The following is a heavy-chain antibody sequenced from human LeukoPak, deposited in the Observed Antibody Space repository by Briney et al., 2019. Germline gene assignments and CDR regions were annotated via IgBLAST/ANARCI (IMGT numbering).Heavy chain of an antibody. J-gene: IGHJ5*01. CDR2: IFHSGST. CDR1: GFSISTGYY. Sequence: SETLSLTCTVSGFSISTGYYWGWIRQPPGKGLEWIGSIFHSGSTYYNPSLKSRVTISVDTSKNEFSLKLSSVTAADTAVYYCARRIAAPATGWFDSWGQGTLVTVSS. D-gene: IGHD6-13*01. CDR3: ARRIAAPATGWFDS. V-gene: IGHV4-38-2*02.